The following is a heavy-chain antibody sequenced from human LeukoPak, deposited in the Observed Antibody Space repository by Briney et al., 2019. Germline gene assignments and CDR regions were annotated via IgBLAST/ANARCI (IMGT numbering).Heavy chain of an antibody. J-gene: IGHJ4*02. CDR2: INPNSGGT. V-gene: IGHV1-2*02. Sequence: ASVKVSCKASGYTFTGYYMHWVRQAPGQGLEWMGWINPNSGGTNYAQKFQGRVTMTRDTSISTAYMELSRLRSDDTAVYYCARDYSNSPNFDYWGQGTLVTVSS. CDR1: GYTFTGYY. CDR3: ARDYSNSPNFDY. D-gene: IGHD4-11*01.